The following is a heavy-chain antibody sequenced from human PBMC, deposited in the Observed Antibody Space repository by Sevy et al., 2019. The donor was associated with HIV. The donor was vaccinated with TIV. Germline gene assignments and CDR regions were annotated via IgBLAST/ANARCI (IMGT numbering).Heavy chain of an antibody. CDR1: GFTFSKAW. V-gene: IGHV3-15*01. CDR2: IKSITDGGTT. Sequence: GGSLRLSCAVSGFTFSKAWMSWVRQAPGKGLEWVGRIKSITDGGTTDYAAPVKGRFTISRDDSKNMLYLQINSLKTEDTAIYYCTTDDYYDSSGYHAAFDCWGQGTLVTVSS. D-gene: IGHD3-22*01. J-gene: IGHJ4*02. CDR3: TTDDYYDSSGYHAAFDC.